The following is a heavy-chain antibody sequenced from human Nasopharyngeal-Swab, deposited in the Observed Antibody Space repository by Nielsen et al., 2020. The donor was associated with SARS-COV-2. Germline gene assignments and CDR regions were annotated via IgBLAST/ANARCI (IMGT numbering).Heavy chain of an antibody. CDR3: AAYYYGSGSGAY. V-gene: IGHV3-23*01. D-gene: IGHD3-10*01. CDR2: ISGSGGST. J-gene: IGHJ4*02. Sequence: WIRQSPGKGLEWVSAISGSGGSTYYADSVKGRFTISRDNAKNSLYLQMNSLRAEDTAVYYCAAYYYGSGSGAYWGQGTLVTVSS.